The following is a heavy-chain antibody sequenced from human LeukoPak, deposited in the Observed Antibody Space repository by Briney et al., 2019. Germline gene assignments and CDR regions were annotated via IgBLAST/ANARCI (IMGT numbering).Heavy chain of an antibody. J-gene: IGHJ6*03. D-gene: IGHD3-3*01. CDR2: VYYSGST. V-gene: IGHV4-39*07. Sequence: SETLSLTCTVSGGSISSSSHYWGWIRQSPGKGLEWIGSVYYSGSTYYNPSLKSRITLSVDTSKSQFSLKLSSVTAADTAVYYCARDGDNYTDVWGKGTTVTVSS. CDR1: GGSISSSSHY. CDR3: ARDGDNYTDV.